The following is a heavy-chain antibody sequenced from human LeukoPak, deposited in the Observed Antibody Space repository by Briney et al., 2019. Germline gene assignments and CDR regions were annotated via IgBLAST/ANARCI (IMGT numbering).Heavy chain of an antibody. CDR2: IYHSGAA. J-gene: IGHJ6*03. CDR1: GDSISSDGHS. Sequence: SETLSLTCGVSGDSISSDGHSWSWIRQPPGKGLEWVGYIYHSGAAYHNPSLKSRLALSVDTSNNQFSLRLRSVTAADTAVYYCARVSGSYSARWAYYYYYYMDVWGKGTTVTIPS. V-gene: IGHV4-30-4*07. CDR3: ARVSGSYSARWAYYYYYYMDV. D-gene: IGHD1-26*01.